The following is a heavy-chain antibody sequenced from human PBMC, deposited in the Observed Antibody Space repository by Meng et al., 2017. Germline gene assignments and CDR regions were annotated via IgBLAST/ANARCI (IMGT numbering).Heavy chain of an antibody. CDR3: ARDPEYYDSGGYYCYWYFDL. V-gene: IGHV4-61*02. Sequence: SETLSLTCTVSGGSISSGSYYWSWIRQPAGKGLEWIGRIYTSGSTNYNPSLKSRVTISVDTSKNQFSLKLSSVTAAATAVYYCARDPEYYDSGGYYCYWYFDLWGRGTLVTVSS. CDR2: IYTSGST. J-gene: IGHJ2*01. D-gene: IGHD3-22*01. CDR1: GGSISSGSYY.